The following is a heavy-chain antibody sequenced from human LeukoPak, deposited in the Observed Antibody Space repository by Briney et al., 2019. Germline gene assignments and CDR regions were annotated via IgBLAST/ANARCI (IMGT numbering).Heavy chain of an antibody. J-gene: IGHJ4*02. CDR2: ITGSGGST. CDR1: GLTFSSFP. V-gene: IGHV3-23*01. CDR3: AKDLAGCSDS. D-gene: IGHD2-8*01. Sequence: GGSLRLSCAASGLTFSSFPMTWVRLAPGKGLEWVSTITGSGGSTYYAESVKGRFTISRDNSKNTLYLQMNSLRGEDTALYFCAKDLAGCSDSWGQGNLVTVSS.